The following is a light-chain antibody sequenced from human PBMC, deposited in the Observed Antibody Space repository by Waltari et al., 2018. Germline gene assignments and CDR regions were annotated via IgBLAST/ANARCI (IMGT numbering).Light chain of an antibody. Sequence: EIVLTQSPGTLSLSPGERATLSCRASHSVSSRYLAWYQQKPGQAPRLLIYGASSRATGIPDRFSGSGSGTDFTLTISRLEPEDFAVYYCQQYGSSPWTFGQGTKVEIK. CDR1: HSVSSRY. V-gene: IGKV3-20*01. CDR2: GAS. CDR3: QQYGSSPWT. J-gene: IGKJ1*01.